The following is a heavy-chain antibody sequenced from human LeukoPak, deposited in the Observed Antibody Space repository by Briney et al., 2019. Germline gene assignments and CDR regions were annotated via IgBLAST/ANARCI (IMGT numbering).Heavy chain of an antibody. V-gene: IGHV6-1*01. CDR1: GDSVSSNSAT. CDR2: TYYRSKWYN. J-gene: IGHJ4*02. CDR3: ARLASGSYGPLTPFDY. D-gene: IGHD1-26*01. Sequence: SQTLSLTCAISGDSVSSNSATWHWIRQSPSRGLEWMGRTYYRSKWYNDYAVSVKSRITINPDTSKNQFSLRLSSVTAADTAVYYSARLASGSYGPLTPFDYWGQGTLVTVSS.